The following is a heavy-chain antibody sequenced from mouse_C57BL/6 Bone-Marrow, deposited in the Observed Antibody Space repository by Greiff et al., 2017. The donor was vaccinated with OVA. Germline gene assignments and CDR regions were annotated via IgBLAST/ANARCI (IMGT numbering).Heavy chain of an antibody. V-gene: IGHV1-15*01. CDR2: IDPETGGT. CDR3: TKPMESAHCYGSPNWYFDV. CDR1: GYTFTDYE. D-gene: IGHD1-1*01. J-gene: IGHJ1*03. Sequence: QVQLQQSGAELVRPGASVTLSCKASGYTFTDYEMHWVKQTPVHGLEWIGAIDPETGGTAYNQKFKGKAILTADKSSSTAYMELRSLTSEDSAVYYCTKPMESAHCYGSPNWYFDVWGTGTTVTVSS.